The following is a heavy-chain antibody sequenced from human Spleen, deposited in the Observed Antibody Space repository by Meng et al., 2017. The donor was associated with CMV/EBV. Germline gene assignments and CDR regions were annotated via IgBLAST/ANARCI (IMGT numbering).Heavy chain of an antibody. D-gene: IGHD3-22*01. CDR1: GYTFSNHA. Sequence: QVQLVQSGSELKKPGASVKVSCKTSGYTFSNHAMNWVRQAPGQGLEWMGRINTNTGNPTYAQGFTGRFVFSLDASVSTAYLQISRLKAEDTAVYYCARVHSSGYYGPNDYWGQGTLVTVSS. V-gene: IGHV7-4-1*02. CDR3: ARVHSSGYYGPNDY. CDR2: INTNTGNP. J-gene: IGHJ4*02.